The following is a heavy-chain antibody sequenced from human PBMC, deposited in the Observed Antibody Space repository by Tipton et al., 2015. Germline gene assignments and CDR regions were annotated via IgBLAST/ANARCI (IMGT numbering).Heavy chain of an antibody. J-gene: IGHJ6*02. CDR1: GFTFRNYA. D-gene: IGHD3-10*01. V-gene: IGHV3-23*01. Sequence: SLRLSCAASGFTFRNYAMTWVRQAPGKGLEWVSAIGGSDGSTYYADSVKGRFTVSRDNSMNTLVLQMNSLRAEDTAVYYCAKDLSMFRGITIPHYYGLDVWGQGTTATVSS. CDR2: IGGSDGST. CDR3: AKDLSMFRGITIPHYYGLDV.